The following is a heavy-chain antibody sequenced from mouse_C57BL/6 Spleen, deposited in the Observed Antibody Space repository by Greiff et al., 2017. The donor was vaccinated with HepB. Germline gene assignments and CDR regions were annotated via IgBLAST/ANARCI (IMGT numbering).Heavy chain of an antibody. CDR3: ARRNSNYETWFAY. V-gene: IGHV1-47*01. Sequence: VQLQESGAELVKPGASVKMSCKASGYTFTTYPIEWMKQNHGKSLEWIGNFHPYNDDTKYNEKFKGKATLTVEKSSSTVYLELSRLTSDDSAVYYCARRNSNYETWFAYWGQGTLVTVSA. D-gene: IGHD2-5*01. J-gene: IGHJ3*01. CDR1: GYTFTTYP. CDR2: FHPYNDDT.